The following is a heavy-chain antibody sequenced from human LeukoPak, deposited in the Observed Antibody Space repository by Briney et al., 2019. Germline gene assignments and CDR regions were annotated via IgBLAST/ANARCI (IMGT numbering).Heavy chain of an antibody. D-gene: IGHD5-24*01. CDR3: ARAVHERWLQLRVYYFDY. Sequence: SETLSLTCTVSGASISSYYWSWIRQPPGKGLEWIGYIYYSGSTDYNPSLKSRVTISVDTSKNQISLKLSSVTAADTAVYYCARAVHERWLQLRVYYFDYWGQGTLVTVSS. V-gene: IGHV4-59*01. CDR1: GASISSYY. J-gene: IGHJ4*02. CDR2: IYYSGST.